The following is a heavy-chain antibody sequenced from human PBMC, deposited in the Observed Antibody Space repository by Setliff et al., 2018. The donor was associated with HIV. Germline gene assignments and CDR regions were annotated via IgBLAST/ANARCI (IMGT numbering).Heavy chain of an antibody. J-gene: IGHJ4*02. Sequence: PSETLSLTCTVAGGSISSGGYYWSWIPQHPGKGLEWIGYIYDSGSTYNNPYIKSRVTISEDTSKNHFTLKLTSVTAADTAVYSCAREIYGGNSRHYDYWGQGTLVTVSS. CDR1: GGSISSGGYY. V-gene: IGHV4-31*03. D-gene: IGHD4-17*01. CDR3: AREIYGGNSRHYDY. CDR2: IYDSGST.